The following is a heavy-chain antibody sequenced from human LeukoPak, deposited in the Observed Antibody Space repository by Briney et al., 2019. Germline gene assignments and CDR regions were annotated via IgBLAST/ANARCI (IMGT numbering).Heavy chain of an antibody. CDR2: IKSKTDGGTT. CDR1: GFTFSNAW. CDR3: TTDYYDSSGYTDYFDY. D-gene: IGHD3-22*01. J-gene: IGHJ4*02. V-gene: IGHV3-15*01. Sequence: GGSLRLSCAASGFTFSNAWMSWVRQAPGKGLEWVGRIKSKTDGGTTDYAAPVKGRFTISRDDSKNTLYLQMNRLKTEDTAVYYCTTDYYDSSGYTDYFDYWGQGTLVTVSS.